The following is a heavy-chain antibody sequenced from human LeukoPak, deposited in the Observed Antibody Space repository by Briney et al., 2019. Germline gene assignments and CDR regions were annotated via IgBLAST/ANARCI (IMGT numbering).Heavy chain of an antibody. D-gene: IGHD2-2*01. CDR1: GFTFSSYS. Sequence: PGGSLRLSCAASGFTFSSYSMNWVRQAPGKGLEWVSYISSSSTIYYADSVKGRFTISRDNAKNSLYLQMNSLRAEDTAVYYCARERRQLLPQTDTFDIWGQGTMVTVSS. V-gene: IGHV3-48*01. CDR2: ISSSSTI. J-gene: IGHJ3*02. CDR3: ARERRQLLPQTDTFDI.